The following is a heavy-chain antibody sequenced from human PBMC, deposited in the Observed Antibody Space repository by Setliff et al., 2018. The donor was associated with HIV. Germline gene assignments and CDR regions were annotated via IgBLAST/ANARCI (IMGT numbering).Heavy chain of an antibody. D-gene: IGHD6-13*01. CDR2: IYSGGST. CDR1: EFTVSTNY. V-gene: IGHV3-53*01. J-gene: IGHJ3*02. CDR3: ARAAKTPYSSSWSIPGAFDI. Sequence: GESLKISCAASEFTVSTNYMSWVRQAPVKGLEWVSLIYSGGSTYYTDSVKGRFTISRDNSKNTLYLQMNNLRAEDTAVYYCARAAKTPYSSSWSIPGAFDIWGQGTMVTV.